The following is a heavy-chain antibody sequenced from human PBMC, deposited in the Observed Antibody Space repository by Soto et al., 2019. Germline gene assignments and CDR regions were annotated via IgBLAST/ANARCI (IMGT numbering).Heavy chain of an antibody. CDR3: ARAGSALWENWFDP. J-gene: IGHJ5*02. D-gene: IGHD1-26*01. Sequence: GGSLRLSCAASGFTFSSYSMNWVRQAPGKGLEWVSSISSSSSYIYYADSVKGRFTISRDNAKNSLYLQMNSLRAEDTAVYYCARAGSALWENWFDPWGQGTLVTVSS. V-gene: IGHV3-21*01. CDR2: ISSSSSYI. CDR1: GFTFSSYS.